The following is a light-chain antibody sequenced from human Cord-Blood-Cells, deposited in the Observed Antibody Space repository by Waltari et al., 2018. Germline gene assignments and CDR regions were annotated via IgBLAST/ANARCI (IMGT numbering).Light chain of an antibody. V-gene: IGLV2-23*01. CDR3: CSYAGSWV. CDR2: EGS. J-gene: IGLJ3*02. Sequence: QSALTQPASVSGSPGQSITISCTGTSSDVGGYNLVSWYQQHPGKAPKLMIYEGSKRPAVVSHRFSGSNAGETAPLTTSRLQAEDEADYYCCSYAGSWVFGGGTKLTVL. CDR1: SSDVGGYNL.